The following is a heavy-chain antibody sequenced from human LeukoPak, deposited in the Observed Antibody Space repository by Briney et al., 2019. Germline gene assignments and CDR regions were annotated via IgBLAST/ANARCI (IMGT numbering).Heavy chain of an antibody. CDR3: ASYQGSHCSGGSCALARNDAFDI. V-gene: IGHV1-46*01. Sequence: ASVTVSCKTSGYTFTRYYMQWVRQAPGHGLEWMGIINPISGATDYAQKFQGRVTMTRDTSTSTVYMELSSLRSEDTAVYYCASYQGSHCSGGSCALARNDAFDIWGQGTMVTVSS. D-gene: IGHD2-15*01. J-gene: IGHJ3*02. CDR2: INPISGAT. CDR1: GYTFTRYY.